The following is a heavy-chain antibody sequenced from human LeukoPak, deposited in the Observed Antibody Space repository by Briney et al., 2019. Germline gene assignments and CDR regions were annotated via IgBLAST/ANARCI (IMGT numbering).Heavy chain of an antibody. V-gene: IGHV3-74*01. CDR3: VRGAPFDY. CDR2: INSDGTST. CDR1: GFTFTSYW. J-gene: IGHJ4*02. Sequence: HPGGSLRLSCAASGFTFTSYWMHWVRQAPGKGLVWVSRINSDGTSTSYADSVKGRFTISRDNAKNMLYLQMSSLRGDDTAVYYCVRGAPFDYWGQGNLVTVSS. D-gene: IGHD1-26*01.